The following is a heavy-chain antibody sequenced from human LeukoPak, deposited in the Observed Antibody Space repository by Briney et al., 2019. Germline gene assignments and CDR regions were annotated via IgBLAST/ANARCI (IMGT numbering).Heavy chain of an antibody. D-gene: IGHD2-21*02. Sequence: PSQTLCLTCAVSGGSISSGSNYWGWIRQPAGKGLEWIGRIYTSGCTNYNPSLNGPSTRSVYTSTNQFSLNLSSVTAADTAVYYCARDHICGGDCYPYYYYGMDVWGQGTTVTVSS. CDR2: IYTSGCT. J-gene: IGHJ6*02. CDR1: GGSISSGSNY. V-gene: IGHV4-61*02. CDR3: ARDHICGGDCYPYYYYGMDV.